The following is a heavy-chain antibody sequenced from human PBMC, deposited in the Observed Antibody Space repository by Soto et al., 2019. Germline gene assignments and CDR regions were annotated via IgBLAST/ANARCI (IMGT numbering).Heavy chain of an antibody. V-gene: IGHV3-23*01. D-gene: IGHD3-3*01. CDR2: ISGSGDNT. Sequence: GGSLRLSCAASGFTFSSYALNWVRQAPGKGPEWVSVISGSGDNTYYADSVKGRFTISRDNSKNTLYLQMNSLRAEDTAVYYCAKDLGTDDFWSAYYTYYYMDVWGKGTTVTVSS. CDR1: GFTFSSYA. J-gene: IGHJ6*03. CDR3: AKDLGTDDFWSAYYTYYYMDV.